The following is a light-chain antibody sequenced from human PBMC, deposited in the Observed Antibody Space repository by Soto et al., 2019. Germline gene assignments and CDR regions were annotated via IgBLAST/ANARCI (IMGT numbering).Light chain of an antibody. CDR3: MQETHWPLT. J-gene: IGKJ4*01. Sequence: DIVLTQSPLSLPVTPGQPASISCRSSQSLLHSSGNTYLDWFHQRPGQSPRRLIHKVSNRDSGVXDXFSGSGSGTDFTLRISRVEAEDVGVYYCMQETHWPLTFGGGTKVEIK. V-gene: IGKV2-30*02. CDR2: KVS. CDR1: QSLLHSSGNTY.